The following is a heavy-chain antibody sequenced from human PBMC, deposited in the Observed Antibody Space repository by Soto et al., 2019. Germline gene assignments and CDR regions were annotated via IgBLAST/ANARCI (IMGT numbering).Heavy chain of an antibody. CDR2: IFYSGSI. D-gene: IGHD2-8*01. CDR3: ARHDMLNALGHYGMDV. Sequence: QLQLQESGPGLVKPAETLSLSCTVSGASISSNYYWGWIRQPPGKGPEWIGSIFYSGSIHYNPSLKSRVTISVDTSKNQFSLKLSSVTAADTGVYYCARHDMLNALGHYGMDVWGQGTTVTVSS. J-gene: IGHJ6*02. V-gene: IGHV4-39*01. CDR1: GASISSNYY.